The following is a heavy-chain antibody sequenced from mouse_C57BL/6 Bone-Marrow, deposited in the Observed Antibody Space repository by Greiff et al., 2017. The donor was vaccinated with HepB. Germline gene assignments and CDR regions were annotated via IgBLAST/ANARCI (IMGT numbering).Heavy chain of an antibody. Sequence: EVQLQESGGGLVQPGGSLKLSCAASGFTFSDYYMYWVRQTPEKRLEWVAYISNGCGSTYYPDTVKGRFTISRNNAKNTLYLQMSRLKSEDTAMYYCARHGGDYDVGAWFAYWGQGTLVTVSA. CDR2: ISNGCGST. CDR1: GFTFSDYY. D-gene: IGHD2-4*01. V-gene: IGHV5-12*01. CDR3: ARHGGDYDVGAWFAY. J-gene: IGHJ3*01.